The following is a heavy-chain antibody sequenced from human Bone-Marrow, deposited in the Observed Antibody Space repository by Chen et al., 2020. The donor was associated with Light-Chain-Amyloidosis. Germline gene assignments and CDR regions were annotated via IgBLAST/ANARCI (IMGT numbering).Heavy chain of an antibody. CDR1: GGSFTSYH. Sequence: QVQLQESGPGLVKPSEILSLTCSVSGGSFTSYHWSWIRQPPGKGLEWIGYIYHSGSTNYNPSLKSRVTISIEKSKNQFSLNLRSVTAADTAVYYCAGHYYDSNAYYTFDYWGQGALVTVSS. CDR2: IYHSGST. CDR3: AGHYYDSNAYYTFDY. V-gene: IGHV4-59*01. D-gene: IGHD3-22*01. J-gene: IGHJ4*02.